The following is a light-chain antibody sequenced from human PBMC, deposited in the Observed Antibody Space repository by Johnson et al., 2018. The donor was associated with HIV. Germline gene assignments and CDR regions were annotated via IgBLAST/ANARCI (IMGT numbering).Light chain of an antibody. Sequence: QSVLTQPPSVSAAPGQKVTISCSGSSSNIGNNYVSWYQQLPGTAPKLLIYENNKRPSGIPDRFSGSKSGTSATLGITGLQTGDEADYYCGTWDSSLSAGGGIGTGTKGTVL. CDR1: SSNIGNNY. CDR3: GTWDSSLSAGGG. J-gene: IGLJ1*01. CDR2: ENN. V-gene: IGLV1-51*02.